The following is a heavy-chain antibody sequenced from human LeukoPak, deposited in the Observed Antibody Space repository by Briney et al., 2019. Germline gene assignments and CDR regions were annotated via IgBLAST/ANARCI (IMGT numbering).Heavy chain of an antibody. D-gene: IGHD3-22*01. J-gene: IGHJ5*02. V-gene: IGHV3-21*01. CDR3: ARAILRPDYYDSSGYYP. CDR2: ISSSSSYI. CDR1: GFTFSTYA. Sequence: GGSLRLSCAASGFTFSTYAVNWVRQAPGKGLEWVSSISSSSSYIYYADSVKGRFTISRDNAKNSLYLQMNSLRAEDTAVYYCARAILRPDYYDSSGYYPWGQGTLVTVSS.